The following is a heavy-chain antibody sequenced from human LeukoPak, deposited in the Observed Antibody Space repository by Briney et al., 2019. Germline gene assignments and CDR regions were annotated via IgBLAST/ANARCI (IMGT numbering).Heavy chain of an antibody. CDR1: GFTFSSYW. CDR3: ARLFGGVTTFDY. CDR2: IKQDGSEK. Sequence: GGSLRPSCAASGFTFSSYWVSWVRQAPGKGLEWVANIKQDGSEKYYVDSVKGRFTISRDNAKNSLYLQMNSLRAEDTAVYYCARLFGGVTTFDYWGQGALVTVSS. D-gene: IGHD2-8*02. J-gene: IGHJ4*02. V-gene: IGHV3-7*01.